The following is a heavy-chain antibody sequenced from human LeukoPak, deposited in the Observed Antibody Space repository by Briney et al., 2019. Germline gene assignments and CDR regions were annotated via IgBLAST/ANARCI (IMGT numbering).Heavy chain of an antibody. V-gene: IGHV4-4*02. Sequence: SGTLSLTCDVSGGSISSSNWWSWVRQPPGKGLEWIGEIYHSGSTNYNPSLKSRVTISVDKSKNQFSLKLSSVTAADTAVYYCARLEYSSGWFFDYWGQGTLVTVSS. J-gene: IGHJ4*02. D-gene: IGHD6-19*01. CDR1: GGSISSSNW. CDR3: ARLEYSSGWFFDY. CDR2: IYHSGST.